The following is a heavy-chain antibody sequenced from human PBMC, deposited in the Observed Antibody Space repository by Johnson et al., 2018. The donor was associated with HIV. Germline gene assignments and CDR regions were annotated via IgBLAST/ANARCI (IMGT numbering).Heavy chain of an antibody. J-gene: IGHJ3*02. D-gene: IGHD3-16*01. Sequence: EVQLVESGGGVVQPGRSLRLSCAASGFTFSRYAMHWVRQAPGKGLEWVSGVTVTGGDTYYAESVKGRFTISRDNSKNTLYLQMNKLRAEDTAVYFCASQVRGLRLGVDAFDIWGQGTMVTVSS. CDR2: VTVTGGDT. CDR3: ASQVRGLRLGVDAFDI. CDR1: GFTFSRYA. V-gene: IGHV3-23*04.